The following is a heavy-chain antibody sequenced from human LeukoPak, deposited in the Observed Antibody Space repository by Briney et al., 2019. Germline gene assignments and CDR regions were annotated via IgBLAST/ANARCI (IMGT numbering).Heavy chain of an antibody. Sequence: GGSLRLSCAASGFTFSSYAMHWARQAPGKGLEWVAVISYDGSNKYYADSVKGRFTISRDNSKNTLYLQMNSLRVEDTAVYYCTRGPPDGSGNYYPGDFWGQGTLVTVSS. CDR2: ISYDGSNK. V-gene: IGHV3-30-3*01. J-gene: IGHJ4*02. CDR3: TRGPPDGSGNYYPGDF. CDR1: GFTFSSYA. D-gene: IGHD3-10*01.